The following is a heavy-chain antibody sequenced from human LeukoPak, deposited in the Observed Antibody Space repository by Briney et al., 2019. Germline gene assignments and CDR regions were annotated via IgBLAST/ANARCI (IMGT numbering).Heavy chain of an antibody. D-gene: IGHD6-19*01. V-gene: IGHV3-74*01. J-gene: IGHJ4*02. CDR1: GFTFSGFW. CDR2: VNLGGADT. CDR3: VAVARNFQFDH. Sequence: GASLRLSCAASGFTFSGFWMYWVRQLPGKGPVWVSRVNLGGADTVYADSVRGRFTISRDNAKNTLYLQMNSLRVEDTAVYYCVAVARNFQFDHWGQGTLVTVSS.